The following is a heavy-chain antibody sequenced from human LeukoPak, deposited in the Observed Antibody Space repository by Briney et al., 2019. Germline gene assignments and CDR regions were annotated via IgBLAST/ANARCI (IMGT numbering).Heavy chain of an antibody. CDR3: ARSSTTDANHYYYYYMDV. Sequence: SETLFLTCTVSGGSISSYYWSWIRQPPGKGLEWIGYIYYSGGTNYNPSLKSRVTISVDTSKNQFSLKLSSVTAADTAVYYCARSSTTDANHYYYYYMDVWGRGTTVTVSS. J-gene: IGHJ6*03. D-gene: IGHD2-2*01. CDR2: IYYSGGT. CDR1: GGSISSYY. V-gene: IGHV4-59*08.